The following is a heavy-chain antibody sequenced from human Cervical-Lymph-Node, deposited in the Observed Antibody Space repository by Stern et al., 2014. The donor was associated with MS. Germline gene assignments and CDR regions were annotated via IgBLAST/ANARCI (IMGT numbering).Heavy chain of an antibody. CDR2: IRNKGKNYAT. CDR3: APSSAI. J-gene: IGHJ3*02. Sequence: EVQLLESGGGLVQPGGSLKVSCAASGITFSASVIHWVRQASGKGLEWVGRIRNKGKNYATAYAVSVKGRFTISRDDSKNTTYLHMNSLKVEDTAVYYCAPSSAIWGRGTMVTVSS. V-gene: IGHV3-73*01. CDR1: GITFSASV.